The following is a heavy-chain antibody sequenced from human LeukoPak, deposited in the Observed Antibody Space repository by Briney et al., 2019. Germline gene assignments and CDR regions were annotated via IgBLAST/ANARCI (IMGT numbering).Heavy chain of an antibody. Sequence: GGCLRLSCAASGFTFSSYWMSWVRQAPGKGLEWVANIKQDGSEKYYVDSVKGRFTISRDNPKNSLYLQMNSLRAEDTAVYYCARDSYFCPMDVWGQGTTVTVSS. CDR1: GFTFSSYW. V-gene: IGHV3-7*04. J-gene: IGHJ6*02. CDR2: IKQDGSEK. CDR3: ARDSYFCPMDV. D-gene: IGHD3-3*01.